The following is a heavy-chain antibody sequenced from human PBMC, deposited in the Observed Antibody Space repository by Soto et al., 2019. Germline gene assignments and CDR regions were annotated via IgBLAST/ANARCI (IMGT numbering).Heavy chain of an antibody. CDR2: ISWNSGSI. CDR1: GFTFDDYA. V-gene: IGHV3-9*01. D-gene: IGHD6-13*01. Sequence: EVQLVESGGGLVQPGRSLRLSCAASGFTFDDYAMHWVRQAPGKGLEWVSGISWNSGSIGYADSVKGRFTISRDNAKNSLYLQMNSLRAEDTALYYCAKDIRYSSSRTFDYWGQGTLVTVSS. J-gene: IGHJ4*02. CDR3: AKDIRYSSSRTFDY.